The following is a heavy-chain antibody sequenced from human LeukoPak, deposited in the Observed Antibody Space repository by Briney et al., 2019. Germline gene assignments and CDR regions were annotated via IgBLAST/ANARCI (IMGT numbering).Heavy chain of an antibody. Sequence: GGSLRLSCAASGFTFDDYAMHWVRQAPGKGLGWVSGISWNSGSIGYADSVKGRFTISRDNAKNSLYLQMNSLRAEDTALYYCAKDSSSSWYGYFDYWGQGTLVTVSS. J-gene: IGHJ4*02. V-gene: IGHV3-9*01. D-gene: IGHD6-13*01. CDR3: AKDSSSSWYGYFDY. CDR1: GFTFDDYA. CDR2: ISWNSGSI.